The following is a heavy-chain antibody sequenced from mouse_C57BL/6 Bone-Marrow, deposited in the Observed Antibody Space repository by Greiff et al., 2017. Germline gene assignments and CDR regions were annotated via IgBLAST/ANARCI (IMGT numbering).Heavy chain of an antibody. Sequence: EVKLVESGEGLVKPGGSLKLSCAASGFTFSSYAMSWVRQTPEKRLEWVAYISSGGDYIYYADTVKGRFTISRANARNPLYLQMSSLKSEDTAMYYCTRVGAYGSSPFAYWGQGTLVTVSA. CDR2: ISSGGDYI. CDR3: TRVGAYGSSPFAY. D-gene: IGHD1-1*01. CDR1: GFTFSSYA. V-gene: IGHV5-9-1*02. J-gene: IGHJ3*01.